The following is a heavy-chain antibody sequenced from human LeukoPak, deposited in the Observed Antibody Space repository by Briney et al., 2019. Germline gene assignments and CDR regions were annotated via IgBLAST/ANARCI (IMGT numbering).Heavy chain of an antibody. Sequence: PSETLSLTCAVYGGSLSGYYWSWIRQPPGKGLEWIGEINHSGSTNYNPSLKSRVTISVDTSKNQFSLKLSSVTAADTAVYYCAGRSSWYGALYYFDYWGQGTLVTVSS. J-gene: IGHJ4*02. D-gene: IGHD6-13*01. V-gene: IGHV4-34*01. CDR1: GGSLSGYY. CDR3: AGRSSWYGALYYFDY. CDR2: INHSGST.